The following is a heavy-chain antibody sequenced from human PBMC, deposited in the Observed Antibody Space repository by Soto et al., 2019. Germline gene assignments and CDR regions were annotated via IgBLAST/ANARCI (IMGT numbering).Heavy chain of an antibody. V-gene: IGHV4-4*02. D-gene: IGHD3-10*01. CDR2: IYHSGST. CDR3: ARLSITMVRGVICKWFDP. CDR1: GGSISSSNW. J-gene: IGHJ5*02. Sequence: PSETLSLTCAVSGGSISSSNWWSWVRPPPGKGLEWIGEIYHSGSTNYNPSLKSRVTISVDKSKNQFSLKLSSVTAADTAVYYYARLSITMVRGVICKWFDPWGQGTLVTVSS.